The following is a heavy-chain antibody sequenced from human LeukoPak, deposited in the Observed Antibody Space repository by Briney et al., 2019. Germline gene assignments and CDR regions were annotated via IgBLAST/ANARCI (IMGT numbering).Heavy chain of an antibody. CDR3: ARSTAARSFDY. V-gene: IGHV1-69*05. Sequence: SVKVSCKASGGTFSSYAISWVRQAPGQGLEWMGGIIPIFGTANYAQKLQGRVTMTTDTSTSTAYMELRSLRSDDTAVYYCARSTAARSFDYWGQGTLVTVSS. CDR1: GGTFSSYA. CDR2: IIPIFGTA. D-gene: IGHD6-13*01. J-gene: IGHJ4*02.